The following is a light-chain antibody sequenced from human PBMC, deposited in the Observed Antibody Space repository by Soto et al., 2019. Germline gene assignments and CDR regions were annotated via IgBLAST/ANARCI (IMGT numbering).Light chain of an antibody. J-gene: IGKJ5*01. V-gene: IGKV3-11*01. CDR2: DAS. Sequence: EIVLTQSPATLSLSPGERATLSCRASQSVSSYLAWYQQKPGQAPRLLIYDASNRATGIPARFSGSGSGTDFTLTISSLEPDDFAVYYCQQRSKWPITFGQGTRLENK. CDR1: QSVSSY. CDR3: QQRSKWPIT.